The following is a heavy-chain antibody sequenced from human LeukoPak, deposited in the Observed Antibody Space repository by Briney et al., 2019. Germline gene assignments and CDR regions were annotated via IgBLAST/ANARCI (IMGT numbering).Heavy chain of an antibody. CDR3: ARETPYYDILTGPPGGYFDY. CDR2: IIPILGIA. D-gene: IGHD3-9*01. V-gene: IGHV1-69*04. CDR1: GGTFTSYA. J-gene: IGHJ4*02. Sequence: SVKVSCKASGGTFTSYAISWVRQAPGQGLEWMGRIIPILGIANYAQKFQGRVTITADKSTSTAYMELSSLSSEDTAVYYCARETPYYDILTGPPGGYFDYWGQGTLVTVSS.